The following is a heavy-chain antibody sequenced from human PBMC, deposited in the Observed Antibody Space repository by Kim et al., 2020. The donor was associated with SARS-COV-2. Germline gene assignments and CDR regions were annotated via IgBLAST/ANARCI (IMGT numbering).Heavy chain of an antibody. J-gene: IGHJ4*02. CDR3: GSGYYFGSGSYSDDCDY. CDR1: GFTFNRYW. D-gene: IGHD3-10*01. V-gene: IGHV3-74*01. Sequence: GGSLRLSCAASGFTFNRYWMDWVRQAPGKGLVWVSRINSDGSTTNNADSAKGRFTISSDNAKNTLYLHLNILSAEDTAMYYCGSGYYFGSGSYSDDCDYWGQGTLVTVSS. CDR2: INSDGSTT.